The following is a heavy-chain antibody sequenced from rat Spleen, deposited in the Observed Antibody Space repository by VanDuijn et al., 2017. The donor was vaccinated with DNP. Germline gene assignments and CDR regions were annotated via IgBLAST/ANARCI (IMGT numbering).Heavy chain of an antibody. D-gene: IGHD4-3*01. V-gene: IGHV5-22*01. Sequence: EVQLVESGGGLVQPGRSLKLSCVASGFTFNDFYMAWVRQTPQKGLEWVASIRYAGDNKEYGDSGKGRFTISRDNGKNTLYLQMDSLQSEDTATYYCARWYNSGYYFDYWGQGVMVTVSS. CDR1: GFTFNDFY. CDR3: ARWYNSGYYFDY. J-gene: IGHJ2*01. CDR2: IRYAGDNK.